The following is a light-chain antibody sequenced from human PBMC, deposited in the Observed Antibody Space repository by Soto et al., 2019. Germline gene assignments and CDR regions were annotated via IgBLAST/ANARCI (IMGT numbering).Light chain of an antibody. J-gene: IGKJ5*01. CDR2: GAS. V-gene: IGKV3-15*01. CDR1: QSVSNY. CDR3: QQYNNWPIT. Sequence: EIVLTQSPVTLSLSPGERATLSCRASQSVSNYLAWYQQKPGQAPRLLIYGASTRATGIPARFSGSGSGTEFTLTISSLQSEDFALYYCQQYNNWPITFGQGTRLEIK.